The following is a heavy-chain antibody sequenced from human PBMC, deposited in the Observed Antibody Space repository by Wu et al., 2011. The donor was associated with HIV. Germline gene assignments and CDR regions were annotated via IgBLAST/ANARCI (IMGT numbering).Heavy chain of an antibody. Sequence: QVQLVQSGAEVKKPGSSVKVSCKASGGTFSSYAISWVRQAPGQGLEWMGGITPIFGTANYAQKFQGRVTITTDESTSTAYMELSSLRSEDTAVYYCAGSGYDEGIRYDYWGQGTLVTVSS. V-gene: IGHV1-69*05. CDR3: AGSGYDEGIRYDY. CDR2: ITPIFGTA. J-gene: IGHJ4*02. CDR1: GGTFSSYA. D-gene: IGHD5-12*01.